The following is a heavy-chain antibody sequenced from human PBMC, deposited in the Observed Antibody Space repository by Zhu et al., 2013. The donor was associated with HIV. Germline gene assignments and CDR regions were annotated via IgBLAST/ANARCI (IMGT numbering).Heavy chain of an antibody. Sequence: QVQLVQSGAEVKKPGASVKVSCKASGYTFTGYYMHWVRQAPGQGLEWMGWINPNSGGTNYAQKFQGRVTMTRDTSTSTVYMELSSLRSEDTAVYYCARARSSSWYTEAFDIWGQGTMVTVSS. V-gene: IGHV1-2*02. J-gene: IGHJ3*02. CDR3: ARARSSSWYTEAFDI. CDR2: INPNSGGT. D-gene: IGHD6-13*01. CDR1: GYTFTGYY.